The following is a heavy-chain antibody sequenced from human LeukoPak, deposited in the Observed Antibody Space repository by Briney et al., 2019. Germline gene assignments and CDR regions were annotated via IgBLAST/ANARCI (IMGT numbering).Heavy chain of an antibody. CDR1: GYTFTSYG. Sequence: ASVKVSCKASGYTFTSYGISWVRQAPGQGLEWMGWISAYNGNTNYAQKFQGRVTMTRDTSISTAYMELSRLRSDDTAVYYCASQRERGPPLRVEFDYWGQGTLVTVSS. CDR2: ISAYNGNT. CDR3: ASQRERGPPLRVEFDY. D-gene: IGHD3-22*01. V-gene: IGHV1-18*01. J-gene: IGHJ4*02.